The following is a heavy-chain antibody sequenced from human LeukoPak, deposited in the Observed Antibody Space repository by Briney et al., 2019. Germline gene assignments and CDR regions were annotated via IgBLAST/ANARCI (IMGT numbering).Heavy chain of an antibody. V-gene: IGHV3-30*02. CDR3: AKDNRDYYIDY. J-gene: IGHJ4*02. CDR1: GFTFNNFG. Sequence: GGSLRLSCAASGFTFNNFGMHWVRQAPGKGLEWVTFIQYNGNNKYYADSVKGRFTISRDNSKDTLYLQMNSLRAEDTAVYYCAKDNRDYYIDYWGQGTLVTVSS. D-gene: IGHD3-10*01. CDR2: IQYNGNNK.